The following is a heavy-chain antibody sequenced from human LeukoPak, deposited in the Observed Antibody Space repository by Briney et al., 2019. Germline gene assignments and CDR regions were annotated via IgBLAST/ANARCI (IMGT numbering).Heavy chain of an antibody. J-gene: IGHJ4*02. CDR1: GGTFSSYG. CDR3: ARVRVYSGYPEPFDY. Sequence: ASVKVSCKASGGTFSSYGISWVRQAPGQGLEWMGWISVYNGNTNYAQKFQGRVTMTTDTSTSTAYMELRSLRSDDTAVYYCARVRVYSGYPEPFDYWGQGTLVTVSS. CDR2: ISVYNGNT. D-gene: IGHD5-12*01. V-gene: IGHV1-18*01.